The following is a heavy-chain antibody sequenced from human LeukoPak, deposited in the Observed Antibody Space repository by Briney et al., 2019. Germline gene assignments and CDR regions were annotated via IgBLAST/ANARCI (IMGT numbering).Heavy chain of an antibody. J-gene: IGHJ6*03. V-gene: IGHV4-61*02. CDR1: ASSISSGHYS. Sequence: PSETLSLTCTVSASSISSGHYSWSWIRQPAGKGLEWIGRIYTSGSTNYNPSLKSRVTISLDTSKNQFSLKLSSVTAADTAVYYCARVGSYYGSGTFYYYMGVWGKGTTVTISS. CDR3: ARVGSYYGSGTFYYYMGV. D-gene: IGHD3-10*01. CDR2: IYTSGST.